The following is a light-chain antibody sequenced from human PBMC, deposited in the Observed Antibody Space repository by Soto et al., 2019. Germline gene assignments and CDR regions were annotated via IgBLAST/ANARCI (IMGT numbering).Light chain of an antibody. CDR1: QTISSW. CDR2: KAS. J-gene: IGKJ1*01. V-gene: IGKV1-5*03. CDR3: QQYNSYRA. Sequence: DIQMTQSPSTLSGSVGDRVTITCRASQTISSWLAWYQQKPGKAPKLLISKASNLESGVPSRFSGSGSGTEFTLTISSLQPDDFATYYCQQYNSYRAFGQGTKVDIK.